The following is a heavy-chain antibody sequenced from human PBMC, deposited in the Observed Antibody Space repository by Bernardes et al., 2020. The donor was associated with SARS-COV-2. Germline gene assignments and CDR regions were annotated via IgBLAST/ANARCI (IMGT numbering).Heavy chain of an antibody. CDR1: GFTFSSSG. D-gene: IGHD3-3*01. Sequence: VWSLIISCAASGFTFSSSGMHWVRQAPGPGLEWVAVISYDGSNQYYADSVKGRFTISRDNSKNTLYLQMNSLRAEDTAVYYCARTYDFWSFYYYGMDVWGQGTTVTVSS. CDR2: ISYDGSNQ. V-gene: IGHV3-30*03. J-gene: IGHJ6*02. CDR3: ARTYDFWSFYYYGMDV.